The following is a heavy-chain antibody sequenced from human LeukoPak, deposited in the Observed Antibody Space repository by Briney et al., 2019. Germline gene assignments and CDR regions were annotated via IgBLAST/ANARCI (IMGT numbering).Heavy chain of an antibody. V-gene: IGHV3-30*02. CDR3: ARSGGFGVVTYYFDY. D-gene: IGHD3-3*01. CDR2: IRYDGSKK. J-gene: IGHJ4*02. Sequence: GGSLRLSCAASGFTFSSYGMHWVRQAPGKGLEWVTYIRYDGSKKYYADSLKGRFTISRDNSKNTLYLQMNSLRAEDTALYYCARSGGFGVVTYYFDYWGQGTLVTVSS. CDR1: GFTFSSYG.